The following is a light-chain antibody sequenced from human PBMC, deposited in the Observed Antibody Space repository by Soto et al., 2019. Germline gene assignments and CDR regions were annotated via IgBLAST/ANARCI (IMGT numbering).Light chain of an antibody. J-gene: IGKJ1*01. Sequence: VIWMTQSPSLLSASTGDRVTISCRMSQGISSYLAWYQQKPGKPPKVLIYGASNLQSGVPPRFSGSGSGTEFTLTISSLQPDDFATYYCQHYNSYSEAFGQGTKVDIK. CDR2: GAS. CDR3: QHYNSYSEA. V-gene: IGKV1D-8*03. CDR1: QGISSY.